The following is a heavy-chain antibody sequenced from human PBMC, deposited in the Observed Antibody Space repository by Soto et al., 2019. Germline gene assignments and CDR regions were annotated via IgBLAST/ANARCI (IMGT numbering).Heavy chain of an antibody. J-gene: IGHJ4*02. Sequence: QVQLVQSAAEVKKPGASVKVSCKASGYTLTNYAISWVRQAPGQGPEWMGWINTYNGNSNYAQKFQGRVTMTTDTSTNTAYMDLRSMKSDETAVYYCARDCTGGSCFCIYWGQGTLVTVSS. V-gene: IGHV1-18*01. CDR3: ARDCTGGSCFCIY. CDR2: INTYNGNS. CDR1: GYTLTNYA. D-gene: IGHD2-15*01.